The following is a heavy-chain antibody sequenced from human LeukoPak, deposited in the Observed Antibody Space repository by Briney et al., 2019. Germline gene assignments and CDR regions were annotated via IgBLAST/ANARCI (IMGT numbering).Heavy chain of an antibody. CDR3: ARAPGYYDSSGTPEGLDY. V-gene: IGHV4-61*02. CDR1: GGSISSGSYY. J-gene: IGHJ4*02. D-gene: IGHD3-22*01. CDR2: IYTSGST. Sequence: PSETLSLTCTVSGGSISSGSYYWSWIRQPAGKGLEWIGRIYTSGSTNYNPSLKSRVTISVDTSKNRFSLKLSSVTAADTAVYYCARAPGYYDSSGTPEGLDYWGQGTLVTVSS.